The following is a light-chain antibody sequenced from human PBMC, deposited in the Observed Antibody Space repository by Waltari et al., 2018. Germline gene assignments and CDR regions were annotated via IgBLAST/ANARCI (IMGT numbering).Light chain of an antibody. CDR2: GAS. CDR3: QQYNNWPRT. Sequence: EIVMTQSPATLSVSPGERATLSCRASQSVSDNLAWYQQKPGQAPRLLISGASPRATGIPARFSGSGSGTEFTLTIRSMQSEDFAVYYCQQYNNWPRTCGQGTKVEIK. J-gene: IGKJ1*01. V-gene: IGKV3D-15*01. CDR1: QSVSDN.